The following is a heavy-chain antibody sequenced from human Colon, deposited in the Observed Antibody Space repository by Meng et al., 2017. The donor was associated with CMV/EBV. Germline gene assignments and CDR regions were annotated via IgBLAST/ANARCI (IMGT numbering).Heavy chain of an antibody. CDR2: INPNSGGT. CDR1: GYTFTENY. J-gene: IGHJ3*02. Sequence: ASVKVSCKASGYTFTENYIHWVRQAPGQGLEWMGWINPNSGGTNYAQKFQGRVTMTRDTSISTAYMELSRLRSDDTAVYYCARGPDSGSYSGLAFDIWGQGTMVTVSS. V-gene: IGHV1-2*02. CDR3: ARGPDSGSYSGLAFDI. D-gene: IGHD1-26*01.